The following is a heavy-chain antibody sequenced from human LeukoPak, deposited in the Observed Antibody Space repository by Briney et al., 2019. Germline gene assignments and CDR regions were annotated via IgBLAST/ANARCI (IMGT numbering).Heavy chain of an antibody. CDR3: AKTATYYYYYGMDV. Sequence: GGSLRLSCAASGFTFSSYGMHWVRQAPGKGLEWVAVISYDGSNKYYADSVKGRFTTSRDNSKNTLYLQMNSLRAEDTAVYYCAKTATYYYYYGMDVWGKGTTVTVSS. V-gene: IGHV3-30*18. D-gene: IGHD5-24*01. CDR1: GFTFSSYG. J-gene: IGHJ6*04. CDR2: ISYDGSNK.